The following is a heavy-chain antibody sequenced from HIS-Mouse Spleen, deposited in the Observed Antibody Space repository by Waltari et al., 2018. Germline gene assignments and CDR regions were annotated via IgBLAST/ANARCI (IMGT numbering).Heavy chain of an antibody. V-gene: IGHV4-34*01. CDR3: ASREPYYFDY. D-gene: IGHD1-1*01. CDR2: INQSGST. J-gene: IGHJ4*02. Sequence: QVQLQQWGAGLLKPSETLSLTCAVYGGSFSGYYWSWIRQPPGKGLEWIGEINQSGSTNYNPSLKSRVTISVDTSKNQFSLKLSSVTAADTAVYYCASREPYYFDYWGQGTLVTVSS. CDR1: GGSFSGYY.